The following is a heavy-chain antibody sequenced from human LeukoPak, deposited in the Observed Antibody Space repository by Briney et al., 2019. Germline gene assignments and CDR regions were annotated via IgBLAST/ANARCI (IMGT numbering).Heavy chain of an antibody. J-gene: IGHJ6*03. D-gene: IGHD3-10*01. CDR2: ISAYNGNT. CDR3: ARDGEEAKRYYYYYYMDV. V-gene: IGHV1-18*04. CDR1: GYTFTSYY. Sequence: ASVKVSCKASGYTFTSYYMHWVRQAPGQGLEWMGWISAYNGNTNYAQKLQGRVTMTTDTSTSTAYMELRSLRSDDTAVYYCARDGEEAKRYYYYYYMDVWGKGTTVTVSS.